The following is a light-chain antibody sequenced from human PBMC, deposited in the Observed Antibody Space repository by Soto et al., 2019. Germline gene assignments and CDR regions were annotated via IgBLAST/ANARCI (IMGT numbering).Light chain of an antibody. V-gene: IGLV4-69*01. Sequence: QPVLTQSPSASASLGASVKLTCTLSSGHSNYAIAWHQQQPEKGPRYLMKLNSDGSHTKGDGIPDRFSGSRSGAERYLTISSLQSEDEADYYCQTWDTGIQVFGGGTKLTVL. CDR1: SGHSNYA. J-gene: IGLJ3*02. CDR2: LNSDGSH. CDR3: QTWDTGIQV.